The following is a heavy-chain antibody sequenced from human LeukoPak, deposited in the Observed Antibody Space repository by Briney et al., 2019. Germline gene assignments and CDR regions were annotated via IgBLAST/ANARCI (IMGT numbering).Heavy chain of an antibody. CDR3: ARDRGYSGYDYFDY. Sequence: GGSLRLSCAASGFTFSSYWMSWARQAPGKGLEWVANIKQDGSEKYYVDSVKGRFTISRDNAKNSLYLQMNSLRAEDTAVYYCARDRGYSGYDYFDYWGQGTLVTVSS. CDR2: IKQDGSEK. J-gene: IGHJ4*02. D-gene: IGHD5-12*01. V-gene: IGHV3-7*01. CDR1: GFTFSSYW.